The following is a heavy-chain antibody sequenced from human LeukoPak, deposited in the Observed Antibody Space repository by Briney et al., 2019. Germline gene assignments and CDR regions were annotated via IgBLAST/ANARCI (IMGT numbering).Heavy chain of an antibody. V-gene: IGHV4-39*01. CDR2: IYYSGST. D-gene: IGHD6-19*01. CDR3: ARLYSSGSMLIDY. Sequence: PSETLSLTCTASGGSISRSSYYWGWIRQPPGKGLEWIGSIYYSGSTYYNPSLKSRVTISVDTSKNQFSLKLSSVTAADTALYYCARLYSSGSMLIDYWGQGTLVTVSS. CDR1: GGSISRSSYY. J-gene: IGHJ4*02.